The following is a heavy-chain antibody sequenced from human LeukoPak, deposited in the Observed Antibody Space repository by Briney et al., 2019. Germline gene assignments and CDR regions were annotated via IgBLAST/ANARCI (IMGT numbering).Heavy chain of an antibody. Sequence: PSETLSLTCTVSGGSISSGGYYWSWIRQHPGKGLEWIGYIYYSGSTYYNPSLKSRVTISVDTSKNQFSLKLSSVTAADTAVYYCARVFNRSGYYVDAFDIWGQGTMVTVSS. CDR2: IYYSGST. J-gene: IGHJ3*02. CDR1: GGSISSGGYY. V-gene: IGHV4-31*03. CDR3: ARVFNRSGYYVDAFDI. D-gene: IGHD3-22*01.